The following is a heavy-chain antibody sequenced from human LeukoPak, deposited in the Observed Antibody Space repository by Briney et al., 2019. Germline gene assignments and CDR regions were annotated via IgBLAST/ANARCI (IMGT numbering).Heavy chain of an antibody. J-gene: IGHJ4*02. CDR2: ISYDGSNK. D-gene: IGHD5-18*01. V-gene: IGHV3-30*18. Sequence: TGRSLRLSCAASGFTFSSYGMRWVRQAPGKGLEWVAVISYDGSNKYYADSVKGRFTISRDNSKNTLYLQMNSLRAEDTAVYYCAKDRGRAHSYGSFDYWGQGTLVTVSS. CDR3: AKDRGRAHSYGSFDY. CDR1: GFTFSSYG.